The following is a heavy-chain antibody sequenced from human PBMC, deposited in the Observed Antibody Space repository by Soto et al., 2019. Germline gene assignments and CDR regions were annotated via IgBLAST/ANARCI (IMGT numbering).Heavy chain of an antibody. J-gene: IGHJ4*02. CDR1: GYTLNTYG. Sequence: QVQLVQSGAEVKKPGASVKVSCKASGYTLNTYGITWVRQAPGQGLEWMGWISANNDHTNYLQKLQGRVIMTTDTSMSTGYMELGSLTSDDTAVYSCARGTYFDYWGQGTLVTVSS. CDR3: ARGTYFDY. V-gene: IGHV1-18*01. CDR2: ISANNDHT.